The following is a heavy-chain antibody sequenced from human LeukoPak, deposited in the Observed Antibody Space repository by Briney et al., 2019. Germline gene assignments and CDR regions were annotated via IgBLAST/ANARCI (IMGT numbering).Heavy chain of an antibody. J-gene: IGHJ4*02. D-gene: IGHD5-18*01. CDR2: IYYSWST. CDR3: ARRGYGYDDY. Sequence: PSETLSLTCTVSGGSISTYYWSWIRLPPRKGMEWIGYIYYSWSTNYNPSLKSQGTMSVDTSKNQFSLKMSSVTAADAAVYCCARRGYGYDDYWGQGTLVTVCS. V-gene: IGHV4-59*01. CDR1: GGSISTYY.